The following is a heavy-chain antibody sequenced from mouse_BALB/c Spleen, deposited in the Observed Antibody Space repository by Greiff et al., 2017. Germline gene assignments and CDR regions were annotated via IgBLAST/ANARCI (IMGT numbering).Heavy chain of an antibody. CDR3: TRCDYDERAMDY. V-gene: IGHV6-6*02. D-gene: IGHD2-4*01. J-gene: IGHJ4*01. CDR2: IRLKSNNYAT. Sequence: EVKLQESGGGLVQPGGSMKLSCVASGFTFSNYWMNWVRQSPEKGLEWVAEIRLKSNNYATHYAESVKGRFTISRDDSKSSVYLQMNNLRAEDTGIYYCTRCDYDERAMDYWGQGTSVTVSS. CDR1: GFTFSNYW.